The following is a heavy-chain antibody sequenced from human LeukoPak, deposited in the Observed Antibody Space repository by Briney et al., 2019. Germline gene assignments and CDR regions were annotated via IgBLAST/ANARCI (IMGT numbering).Heavy chain of an antibody. CDR2: IYHSGST. CDR3: ARGVYSSSWYFDY. V-gene: IGHV4-30-2*01. CDR1: GGSISSGGYS. J-gene: IGHJ4*02. D-gene: IGHD6-13*01. Sequence: SQTLSLTCAVSGGSISSGGYSWSWIRQPPGKGLDWIGYIYHSGSTYYNPSLKSRVTISVDRSKNQFSLKLSSVTAADTAVYYCARGVYSSSWYFDYWGQGTLVTVSS.